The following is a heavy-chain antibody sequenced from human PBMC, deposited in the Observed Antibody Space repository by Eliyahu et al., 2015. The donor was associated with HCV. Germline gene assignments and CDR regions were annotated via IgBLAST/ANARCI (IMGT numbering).Heavy chain of an antibody. Sequence: QVQLVQSGAAVKEPGASVKVSCXASGYTFTSYWIHWVRQAGKGVEWMGWINPNSGDTMYAQNFQGRVNMTRETSLRTAYLEVRRLKSDDTAVYYCARGVAVAGTRSLDPWGQGILVTVSS. CDR1: GYTFTSYW. CDR2: INPNSGDT. V-gene: IGHV1-2*02. CDR3: ARGVAVAGTRSLDP. D-gene: IGHD6-19*01. J-gene: IGHJ5*02.